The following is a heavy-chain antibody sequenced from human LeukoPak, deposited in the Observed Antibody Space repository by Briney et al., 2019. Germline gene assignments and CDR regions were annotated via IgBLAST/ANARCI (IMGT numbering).Heavy chain of an antibody. D-gene: IGHD1-14*01. CDR3: AREAEEAFDI. V-gene: IGHV3-21*01. CDR2: ISDSDNSM. Sequence: XASGFTLRXXXXXWVRXAPGXXXXXVSSISDSDNSMYYANSVKGRFTISGDNTKNSLYLQMSSLRAEDTAVYYCAREAEEAFDIWGQGTMVTVSS. J-gene: IGHJ3*02. CDR1: GFTLRXXX.